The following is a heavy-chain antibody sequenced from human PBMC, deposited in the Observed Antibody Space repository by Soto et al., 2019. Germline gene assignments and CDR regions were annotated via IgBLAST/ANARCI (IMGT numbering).Heavy chain of an antibody. J-gene: IGHJ4*02. CDR3: ARDPAGGSGYYYLFDY. D-gene: IGHD3-22*01. V-gene: IGHV3-30-3*01. Sequence: LRLSFAASGFTFSTFAMHWVRQAPGKGLDWVAVISYDGSNKYYADSVKGRFTISRDNSKNTLYLQMNSLRAEDTAVYYCARDPAGGSGYYYLFDYWGQGTLVTVSS. CDR1: GFTFSTFA. CDR2: ISYDGSNK.